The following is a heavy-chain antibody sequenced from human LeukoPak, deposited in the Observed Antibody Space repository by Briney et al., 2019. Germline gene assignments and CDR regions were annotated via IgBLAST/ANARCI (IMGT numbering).Heavy chain of an antibody. CDR3: AIFQGTYGDNDNDF. J-gene: IGHJ4*02. CDR1: GGTFRTFA. D-gene: IGHD4-17*01. Sequence: SSVKVSCKASGGTFRTFAINWVRQAPGKGLEWMGGIIPMINTPKYAQRFQGRVSITADESTSTGYMEVSSLRSEDTAVYYCAIFQGTYGDNDNDFWGQGTLVTVSS. V-gene: IGHV1-69*13. CDR2: IIPMINTP.